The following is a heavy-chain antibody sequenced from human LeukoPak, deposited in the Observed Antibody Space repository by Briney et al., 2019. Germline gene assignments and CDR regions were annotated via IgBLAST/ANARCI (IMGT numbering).Heavy chain of an antibody. CDR1: GFSFSGHW. CDR2: TSPTGSTT. J-gene: IGHJ4*02. D-gene: IGHD6-6*01. CDR3: ARGPNSNWSGLDF. Sequence: PGGSLRLSCTASGFSFSGHWMHWARQLPGKGLVWVSRTSPTGSTTSYADSVKGRFTVSRDNAQNTLYLQVNNLRAEDTAVYYCARGPNSNWSGLDFWGQGTLLTVSS. V-gene: IGHV3-74*01.